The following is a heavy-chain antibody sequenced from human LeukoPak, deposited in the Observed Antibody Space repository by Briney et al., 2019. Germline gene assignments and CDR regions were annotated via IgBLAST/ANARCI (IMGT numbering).Heavy chain of an antibody. CDR2: IKQDGSEK. CDR1: GFTFSSYW. V-gene: IGHV3-7*01. Sequence: GGSLRLSCAASGFTFSSYWMSWVRQAPGKGLEWVANIKQDGSEKYYVDSVKGRFTISRDNAKNSLYLQMNSLRAKDTAVYYCARFRTWGDKAFDYWGQGTPVTVSS. D-gene: IGHD2-21*02. J-gene: IGHJ4*02. CDR3: ARFRTWGDKAFDY.